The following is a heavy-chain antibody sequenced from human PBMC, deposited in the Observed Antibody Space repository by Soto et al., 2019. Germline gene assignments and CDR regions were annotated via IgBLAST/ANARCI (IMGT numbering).Heavy chain of an antibody. CDR2: INQDGSEK. J-gene: IGHJ4*02. CDR3: AKEITPQSSNGWPFDS. V-gene: IGHV3-7*01. CDR1: EFTFSRHW. D-gene: IGHD6-19*01. Sequence: GGSLRLSCAASEFTFSRHWMSWARQAPGKGLEWVADINQDGSEKYYVDSVKGRFTISRDNSKNTLYLQTNSLRLDDTAVYYCAKEITPQSSNGWPFDSWGQGTLVTVSS.